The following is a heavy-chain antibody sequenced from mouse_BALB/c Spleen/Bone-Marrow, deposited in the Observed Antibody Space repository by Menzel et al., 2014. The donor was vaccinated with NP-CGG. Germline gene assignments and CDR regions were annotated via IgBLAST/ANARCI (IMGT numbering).Heavy chain of an antibody. J-gene: IGHJ3*01. V-gene: IGHV1-7*01. D-gene: IGHD2-12*01. CDR1: GYTFTSYW. CDR3: ARHGGGSYDGFAY. CDR2: INPSTGYT. Sequence: QVQLQQPGAELAKPGASVKMSCKASGYTFTSYWMHWVKQRPGQGLEWIGYINPSTGYTEYNQKFKDKATLTADKSSSTAYMQLSSLTSEDSAVYYCARHGGGSYDGFAYWGQGTLVTVSA.